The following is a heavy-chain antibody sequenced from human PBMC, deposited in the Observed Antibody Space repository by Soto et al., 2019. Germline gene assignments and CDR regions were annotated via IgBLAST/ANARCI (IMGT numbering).Heavy chain of an antibody. J-gene: IGHJ2*01. V-gene: IGHV4-4*02. D-gene: IGHD1-1*01. Sequence: QVQLQESGPGLVKPSETLSLTCVVSTDSMNTNNNWWNWVRQPPGKGLEWIGEISRDGDARYNPSIKSRVTISVDKSKGQFSLPLSSVTAAATAVYYCARDTKAPTKQWYFDLWGRGTLVNVSS. CDR1: TDSMNTNNNW. CDR2: ISRDGDA. CDR3: ARDTKAPTKQWYFDL.